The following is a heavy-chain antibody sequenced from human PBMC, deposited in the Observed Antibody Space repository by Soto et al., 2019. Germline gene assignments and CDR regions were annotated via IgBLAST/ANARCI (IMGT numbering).Heavy chain of an antibody. Sequence: LGLSCAASGFTFSSYAMHWVRQAPGKGLEWVAVISYDGSNKYYADSVKGRFTISRDNSKNTLYLQMNSLRAEDTAVYYCARDQTTVTRLPTAGGMDFSGHATMLTVSS. CDR1: GFTFSSYA. J-gene: IGHJ6*02. D-gene: IGHD4-4*01. CDR2: ISYDGSNK. CDR3: ARDQTTVTRLPTAGGMDF. V-gene: IGHV3-30-3*01.